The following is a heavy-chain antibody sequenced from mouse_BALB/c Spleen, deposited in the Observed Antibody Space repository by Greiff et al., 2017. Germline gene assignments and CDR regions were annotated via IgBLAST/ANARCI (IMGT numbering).Heavy chain of an antibody. D-gene: IGHD2-1*01. Sequence: VQLQQSGAELMKPGASVKISCKATGYTFSSYWIEWVKQRPGHGLEWIGEILPGSGSTNYNEKFKGKATFTADTSSNTAYMQLSSLTSEDSAVYYCARGNGNHDYYAMDYWGQGTSVTVSS. J-gene: IGHJ4*01. CDR1: GYTFSSYW. CDR2: ILPGSGST. CDR3: ARGNGNHDYYAMDY. V-gene: IGHV1-9*01.